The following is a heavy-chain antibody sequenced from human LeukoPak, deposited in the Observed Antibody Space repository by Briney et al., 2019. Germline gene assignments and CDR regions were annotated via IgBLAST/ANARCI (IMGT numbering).Heavy chain of an antibody. J-gene: IGHJ4*02. CDR1: GGSFSGNY. D-gene: IGHD1-26*01. V-gene: IGHV4-34*01. CDR3: ARVPESVGINYFDS. Sequence: PSETLSLTCAAYGGSFSGNYWSWVRQPPGKGLEWIGEINYRGSTNYNPSLKSRVTISVDTSKNQFSLKVSAVTAADTAVYYCARVPESVGINYFDSWGQGTLVTVSS. CDR2: INYRGST.